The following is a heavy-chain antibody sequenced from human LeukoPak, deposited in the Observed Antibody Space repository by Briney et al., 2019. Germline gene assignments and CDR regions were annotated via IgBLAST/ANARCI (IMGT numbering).Heavy chain of an antibody. Sequence: GGSLRLSCAASGFTFSRYTMNWVRQAPGKGLEWVSSISSSSSYIYYADSVKGRFTISRDNAKNSLYLQMNSLRAEDTAVYYCARGADTAMVADYWGQGTLVTASS. V-gene: IGHV3-21*01. CDR1: GFTFSRYT. D-gene: IGHD5-18*01. CDR3: ARGADTAMVADY. CDR2: ISSSSSYI. J-gene: IGHJ4*02.